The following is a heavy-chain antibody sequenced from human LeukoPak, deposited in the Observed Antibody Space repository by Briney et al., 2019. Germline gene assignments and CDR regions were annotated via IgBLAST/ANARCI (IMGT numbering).Heavy chain of an antibody. Sequence: GGSLRLSCAASGFTSSSYWMSWVRQAPGKGLEWVANIKQDGSEKYYVDSVKGRFTISRDNAKNSLYLQMNGLRAEDTAVYYCARDRPYRGFGELLLSAIPYYFDYWGQGTLVTVSS. V-gene: IGHV3-7*03. CDR3: ARDRPYRGFGELLLSAIPYYFDY. CDR2: IKQDGSEK. J-gene: IGHJ4*02. CDR1: GFTSSSYW. D-gene: IGHD3-10*01.